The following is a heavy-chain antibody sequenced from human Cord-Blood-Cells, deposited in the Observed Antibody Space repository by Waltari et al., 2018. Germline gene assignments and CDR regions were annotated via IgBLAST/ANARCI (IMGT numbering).Heavy chain of an antibody. D-gene: IGHD3-3*01. Sequence: QVQLVESGGGVVQPGRSLRLSCAASGLTFSSYGMHWVRQDPGKGLAWVAVISYDGSNKYYADSVEGRVTISRDNSKNTLYLQMNSLRAEDTAVYYCAKDFRDFWSGYLDYWGQGTLVTVSS. CDR3: AKDFRDFWSGYLDY. CDR2: ISYDGSNK. CDR1: GLTFSSYG. V-gene: IGHV3-30*18. J-gene: IGHJ4*02.